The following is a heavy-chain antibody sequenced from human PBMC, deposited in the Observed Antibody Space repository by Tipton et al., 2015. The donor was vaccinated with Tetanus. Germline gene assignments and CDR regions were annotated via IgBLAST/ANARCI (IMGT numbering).Heavy chain of an antibody. CDR2: VYSSGST. V-gene: IGHV4-39*01. CDR1: TDSISSTSYY. J-gene: IGHJ2*01. CDR3: ARHGSSYWYFAL. Sequence: GLVKPSETLSLTCSVFTDSISSTSYYWVWLRQPPGKGLEWIGNVYSSGSTYYNPSLRSRVTISVDTSNTQFSLKLSSVTAADTATYYCARHGSSYWYFALWGRGTLVTVSS. D-gene: IGHD2-2*01.